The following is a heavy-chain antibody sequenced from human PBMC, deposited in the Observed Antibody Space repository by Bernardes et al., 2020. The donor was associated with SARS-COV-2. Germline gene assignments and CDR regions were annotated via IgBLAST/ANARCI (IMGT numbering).Heavy chain of an antibody. J-gene: IGHJ3*02. D-gene: IGHD3-22*01. Sequence: LRLSCPVSGFTFNSYWMHLIRQSPGTGLVWVSRITGVATSTSYADSVKARFTISRDNAKNTLSLQINSLSADDTAVYYWARGAYSLDRSGPRSVFDIWGQATMVTVAS. V-gene: IGHV3-74*01. CDR1: GFTFNSYW. CDR2: ITGVATST. CDR3: ARGAYSLDRSGPRSVFDI.